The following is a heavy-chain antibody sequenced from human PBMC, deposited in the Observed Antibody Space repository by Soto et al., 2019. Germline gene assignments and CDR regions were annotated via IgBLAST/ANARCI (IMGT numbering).Heavy chain of an antibody. J-gene: IGHJ6*02. V-gene: IGHV5-51*01. CDR1: GYSFTSYW. CDR3: ARQPYSSSWYYYYYGMDV. Sequence: PGESQKISCKGSGYSFTSYWIGWVRQMPGKGLEWMGIIYPGDSDTRYSPSFQGQVTISADKSISTAYLQWSSLKASDTAMYYCARQPYSSSWYYYYYGMDVWGQGTTVTVSS. D-gene: IGHD6-13*01. CDR2: IYPGDSDT.